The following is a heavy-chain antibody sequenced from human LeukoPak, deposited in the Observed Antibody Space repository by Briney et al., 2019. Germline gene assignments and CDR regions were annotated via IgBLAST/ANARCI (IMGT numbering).Heavy chain of an antibody. V-gene: IGHV4-39*07. Sequence: SETLSLTCTVSGGSISSSSYYWGWIRQPPGKGLEWIGSIYYSGSIYYNPSLKSRVTISVDTSKNQFSLKLSSVTAADTAVYYCASRYYYDSSGYYFVWGQGTLVTVSS. CDR3: ASRYYYDSSGYYFV. CDR1: GGSISSSSYY. CDR2: IYYSGSI. J-gene: IGHJ4*02. D-gene: IGHD3-22*01.